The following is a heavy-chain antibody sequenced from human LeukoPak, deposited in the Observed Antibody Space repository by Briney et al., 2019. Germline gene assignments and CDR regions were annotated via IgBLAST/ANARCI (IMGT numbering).Heavy chain of an antibody. CDR1: GFTFSSYA. J-gene: IGHJ6*02. CDR3: ARTEDYYDSSGYRPYYYGMDV. D-gene: IGHD3-22*01. CDR2: ISYDGSNK. Sequence: GGSLRLSCAASGFTFSSYAMSWVRQAPGKGLEWVAVISYDGSNKYYADSVKGRFTISRDNSKNTLYLQMNSLRAEDTAVYYCARTEDYYDSSGYRPYYYGMDVWGQGTTVTVSS. V-gene: IGHV3-30*04.